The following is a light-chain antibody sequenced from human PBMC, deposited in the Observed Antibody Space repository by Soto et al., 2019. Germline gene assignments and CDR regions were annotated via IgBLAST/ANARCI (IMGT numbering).Light chain of an antibody. CDR3: QQLNIYPRT. J-gene: IGKJ1*01. V-gene: IGKV1-9*01. CDR1: QDIAIY. Sequence: QLCLSPSSLSVKERDRVTITCRASQDIAIYLAWYQQKPGEAPKLLIYAASTLYGGVPSRFSGSGSGTDFALTITSLQAEDFATYCCQQLNIYPRTFGQGA. CDR2: AAS.